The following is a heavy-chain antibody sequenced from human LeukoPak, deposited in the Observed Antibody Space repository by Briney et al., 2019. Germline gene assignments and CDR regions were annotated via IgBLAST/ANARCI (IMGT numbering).Heavy chain of an antibody. J-gene: IGHJ4*02. CDR1: GGSISSGDYY. D-gene: IGHD6-6*01. V-gene: IGHV4-30-4*01. CDR2: IYYTGST. CDR3: ARVPIEYSSSAEGYYFDY. Sequence: KASETLSLTCTVSGGSISSGDYYWSWIRQPPGKGLEWIGYIYYTGSTYYNPSLKSRVTISVDTSKNQFSLKLSSVTAADTAVYYCARVPIEYSSSAEGYYFDYWGQGTLVTVSS.